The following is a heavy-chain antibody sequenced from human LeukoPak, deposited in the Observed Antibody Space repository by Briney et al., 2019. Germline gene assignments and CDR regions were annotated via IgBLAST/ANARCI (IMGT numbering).Heavy chain of an antibody. CDR3: ARERYFDY. J-gene: IGHJ4*02. CDR1: GFSFNTCA. V-gene: IGHV3-23*01. Sequence: GSLRLSCAASGFSFNTCAMSWVRQAPGKGLEWVSTISGGGRSTDYADSVKGQFTLSRDNSKNTLYLQMNSLRAEDTAVYYCARERYFDYWGQGTLVTVSS. CDR2: ISGGGRST.